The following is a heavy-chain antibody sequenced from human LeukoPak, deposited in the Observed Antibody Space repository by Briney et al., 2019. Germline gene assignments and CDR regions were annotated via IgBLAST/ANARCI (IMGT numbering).Heavy chain of an antibody. D-gene: IGHD3-3*01. CDR2: ISYDGSNK. J-gene: IGHJ6*03. CDR3: AKDGVTEYYYYMDV. CDR1: GFTFSSYA. V-gene: IGHV3-30*07. Sequence: GGSLRLSCAASGFTFSSYAMHWVRQAPGKGLEWVAVISYDGSNKYYADSVKGRFTISRDNSKNTLYLQMNSLRAEDTAVYYCAKDGVTEYYYYMDVWGKGTTVTVSS.